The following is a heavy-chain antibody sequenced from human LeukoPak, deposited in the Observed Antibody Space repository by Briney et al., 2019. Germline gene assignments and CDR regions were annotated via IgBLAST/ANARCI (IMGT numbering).Heavy chain of an antibody. Sequence: GGSLRLSCAASGFTFSNYEMNWVRQAPGKGLEWVSYISSSGSTIYYADSVKGRFTISRDNAKNSLYLQMNSLRAEDTAVYYCARVTGPEGWDFDYWGQGTLVTVSS. CDR1: GFTFSNYE. V-gene: IGHV3-48*03. CDR2: ISSSGSTI. CDR3: ARVTGPEGWDFDY. D-gene: IGHD1-26*01. J-gene: IGHJ4*02.